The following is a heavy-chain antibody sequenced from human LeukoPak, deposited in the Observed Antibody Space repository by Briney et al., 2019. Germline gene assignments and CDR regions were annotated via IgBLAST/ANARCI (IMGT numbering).Heavy chain of an antibody. CDR3: AKCGNIGCHLIDY. J-gene: IGHJ4*02. CDR1: VFTFNTNA. CDR2: ISGRTGGT. D-gene: IGHD5-12*01. V-gene: IGHV3-23*01. Sequence: GGSLRLSCAASVFTFNTNAMSSVRQAPGKGLEWVSAISGRTGGTYYADSVKGRFTISRDNSKSTLYLQMDSLRAEDTAVYDCAKCGNIGCHLIDYWGQGTLVTVSS.